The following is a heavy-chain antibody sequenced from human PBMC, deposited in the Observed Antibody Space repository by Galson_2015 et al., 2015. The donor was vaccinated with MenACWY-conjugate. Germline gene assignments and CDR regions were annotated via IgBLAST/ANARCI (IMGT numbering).Heavy chain of an antibody. CDR2: INSDGSSA. CDR1: GFTFNNYW. J-gene: IGHJ4*02. V-gene: IGHV3-74*01. CDR3: ARGRGRNYDSEKDY. Sequence: SLRLSCAASGFTFNNYWMHWVRHAPGKGLVWVSRINSDGSSASSGDSLQGRFTISRDNAKNTLYLQMNSLSADDTAVYYWARGRGRNYDSEKDYWGPGTLVTVSS. D-gene: IGHD3-22*01.